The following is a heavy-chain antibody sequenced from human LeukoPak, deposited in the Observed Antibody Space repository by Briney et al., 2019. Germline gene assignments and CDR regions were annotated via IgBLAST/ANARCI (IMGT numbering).Heavy chain of an antibody. V-gene: IGHV4-4*07. D-gene: IGHD5-24*01. CDR1: GGSISSYY. CDR2: IYTSGST. CDR3: ARENGGDGYIDDAFDI. J-gene: IGHJ3*02. Sequence: SETLSLTCTVSGGSISSYYWSWIRQPAGKGLEWIGRIYTSGSTNYNPSLKSRVTMSVDTSKNQFSLKLSSVTAADTAAYYCARENGGDGYIDDAFDIWGQGTMVTVSS.